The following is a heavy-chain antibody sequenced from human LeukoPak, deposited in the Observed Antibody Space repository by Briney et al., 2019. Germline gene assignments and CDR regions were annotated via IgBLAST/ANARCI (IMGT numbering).Heavy chain of an antibody. Sequence: PGGSLRLSCAASGFTFSNAWMSWVCQAPGKGLEWVGRIKSKTDGGTTDYAAPVKGRFTISRDDSKNTLYLQMNSLKTEDTAVYYCTTDDLRGVIYYWGQGTQVTVSS. CDR3: TTDDLRGVIYY. D-gene: IGHD3-10*01. CDR2: IKSKTDGGTT. V-gene: IGHV3-15*01. CDR1: GFTFSNAW. J-gene: IGHJ4*02.